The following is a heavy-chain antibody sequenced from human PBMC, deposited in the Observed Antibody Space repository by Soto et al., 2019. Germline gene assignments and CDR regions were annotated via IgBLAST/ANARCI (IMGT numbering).Heavy chain of an antibody. J-gene: IGHJ5*02. V-gene: IGHV3-9*01. CDR2: ISWNSGSI. CDR3: AKVSGDYDFWSGYDGWFDP. CDR1: GFTFDDYA. Sequence: GGSLRLSCAASGFTFDDYAMHWVRQAPGKGLEWVSGISWNSGSIGYADSVKGRFTISRDNAKNSLYLQMNSLRAEDTALYYCAKVSGDYDFWSGYDGWFDPWGQGTLVTVSS. D-gene: IGHD3-3*01.